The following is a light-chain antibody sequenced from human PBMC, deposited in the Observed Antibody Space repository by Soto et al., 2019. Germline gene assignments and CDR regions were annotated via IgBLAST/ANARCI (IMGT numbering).Light chain of an antibody. CDR3: SSYTSGSVL. Sequence: QSALTQPASVSGSPGQSITVSCTGTSRDVCNYNFVSWYQQHPGKAPKVIIYDVSNRPSGVSDRFSASKSGNTASLTISGLQTEDEAVYFCSSYTSGSVLFGGGTKLTVL. CDR2: DVS. V-gene: IGLV2-14*01. CDR1: SRDVCNYNF. J-gene: IGLJ3*02.